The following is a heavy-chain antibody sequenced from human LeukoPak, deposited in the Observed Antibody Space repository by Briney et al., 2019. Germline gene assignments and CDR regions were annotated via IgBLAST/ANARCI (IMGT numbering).Heavy chain of an antibody. CDR2: IYHSGST. Sequence: PSETLSLTCTVSGYSISSGYYWGWIRQPPGKGLEWIGSIYHSGSTYYNPSLKSRVIISVDTSKNQFSLKLSSVTAADTAVYYCARDGVYYYDSSGYYLWFDPWGQGILVTVSS. CDR1: GYSISSGYY. J-gene: IGHJ5*02. V-gene: IGHV4-38-2*02. CDR3: ARDGVYYYDSSGYYLWFDP. D-gene: IGHD3-22*01.